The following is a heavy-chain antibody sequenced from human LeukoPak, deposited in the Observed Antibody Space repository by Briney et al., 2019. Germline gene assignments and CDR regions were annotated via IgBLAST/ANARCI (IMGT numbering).Heavy chain of an antibody. J-gene: IGHJ6*03. CDR1: GFTFSHFG. CDR3: AKEGVPFRAYLDV. Sequence: GKSLTLSCTASGFTFSHFGMQWVRQAPGKGLEWVAVIHNDGTFGQYADSVKGRFTISKDNSQNILYLEMNSLRDDDTAVYYCAKEGVPFRAYLDVWGKGTTVTVS. D-gene: IGHD3-16*01. CDR2: IHNDGTFG. V-gene: IGHV3-33*03.